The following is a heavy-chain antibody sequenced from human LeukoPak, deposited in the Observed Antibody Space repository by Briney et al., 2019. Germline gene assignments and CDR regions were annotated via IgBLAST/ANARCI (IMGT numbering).Heavy chain of an antibody. CDR2: IKQDGSEQ. CDR1: GFTFSSYW. D-gene: IGHD4-11*01. CDR3: TREYLTVSYFDY. J-gene: IGHJ4*02. V-gene: IGHV3-7*05. Sequence: GGSLRLSCAASGFTFSSYWMSWVRQAPGKGLEWVANIKQDGSEQYYVDSVKGRFTISRDNAKNSLFLQMNSLRGEDTAVYYCTREYLTVSYFDYWGQGSLVTVSS.